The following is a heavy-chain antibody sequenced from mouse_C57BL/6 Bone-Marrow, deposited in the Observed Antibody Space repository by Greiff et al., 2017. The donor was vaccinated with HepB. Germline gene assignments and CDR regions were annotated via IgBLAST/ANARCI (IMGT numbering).Heavy chain of an antibody. CDR2: IDPSDSYT. V-gene: IGHV1-50*01. CDR3: ASESYNYGSSYVPFAY. CDR1: GYTFTSYW. Sequence: QVQLQQPGAELVKPGASVKLSCKASGYTFTSYWMQWVKQRPGQGLEWIGEIDPSDSYTNYNQKFKGKATLTVDTSSTTAYMQLSSLTSEDSAVYYCASESYNYGSSYVPFAYWGQGTLVTVSA. D-gene: IGHD1-1*01. J-gene: IGHJ3*01.